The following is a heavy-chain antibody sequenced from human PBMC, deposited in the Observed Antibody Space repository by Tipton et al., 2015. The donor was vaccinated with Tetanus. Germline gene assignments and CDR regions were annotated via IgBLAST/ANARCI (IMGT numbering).Heavy chain of an antibody. V-gene: IGHV4-34*01. CDR3: ASGPRTRIDDSSGYSFRCFYGMDV. Sequence: TLSLTCAVYGGSFTDYSWSWIRQPPGQGLERIGEVNQAGNTDYIPSLKGRVTMSLDTSKIQISLNLSSVTAAGTAVYYCASGPRTRIDDSSGYSFRCFYGMDVWGLGATVTVSS. CDR1: GGSFTDYS. J-gene: IGHJ6*02. D-gene: IGHD3-22*01. CDR2: VNQAGNT.